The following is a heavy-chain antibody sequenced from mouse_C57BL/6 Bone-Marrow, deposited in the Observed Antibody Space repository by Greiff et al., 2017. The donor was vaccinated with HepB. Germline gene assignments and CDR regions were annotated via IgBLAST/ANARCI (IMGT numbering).Heavy chain of an antibody. J-gene: IGHJ1*03. V-gene: IGHV1-61*01. CDR2: IYPSDSET. CDR3: ARGYYWYFDV. CDR1: GYTFTSYW. Sequence: VQLQQPGAELVRPGSSVKLSCKASGYTFTSYWMDWVKQRPGQGLEWIGNIYPSDSETPYNQKFKDKATLTVDKSSSTAYMQLSSLTSEDSAVYYCARGYYWYFDVWGTGTTVTVSS.